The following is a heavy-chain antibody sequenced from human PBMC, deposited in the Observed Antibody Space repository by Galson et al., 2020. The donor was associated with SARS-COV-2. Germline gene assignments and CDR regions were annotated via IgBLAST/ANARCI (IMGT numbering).Heavy chain of an antibody. CDR2: LNSVGTS. CDR1: GFTFSTYA. Sequence: GGSLRLSCAGTGFTFSTYAMTWVRQAPGKGLEWVSLLNSVGTSFYADSLEGRFTISRDNSKNTLFLQMNSLRAEDSAIYYCAKTGDYYGSGTYYSYFYYMDVWGKGTTVTVSS. CDR3: AKTGDYYGSGTYYSYFYYMDV. V-gene: IGHV3-23*01. J-gene: IGHJ6*03. D-gene: IGHD3-10*01.